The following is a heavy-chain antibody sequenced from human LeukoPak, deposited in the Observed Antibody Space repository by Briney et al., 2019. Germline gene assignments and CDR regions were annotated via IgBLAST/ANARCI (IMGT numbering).Heavy chain of an antibody. J-gene: IGHJ6*04. CDR3: AKLLGSGSYYYYYYYGMDV. Sequence: GGSLRLSCAGSGFSFRRYAMSWVRQPQRKGLEWVSPISGSGGRTYPAHSMTGRLTISRDNSQNTLYLQMNSLRAEDTAVYYCAKLLGSGSYYYYYYYGMDVWGKGTTVTVSS. D-gene: IGHD3-10*01. V-gene: IGHV3-23*01. CDR2: ISGSGGRT. CDR1: GFSFRRYA.